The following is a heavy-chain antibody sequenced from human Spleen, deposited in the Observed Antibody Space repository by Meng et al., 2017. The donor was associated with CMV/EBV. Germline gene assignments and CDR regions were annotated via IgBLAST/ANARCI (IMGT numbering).Heavy chain of an antibody. CDR1: EFTFSSYG. CDR3: ATGKKKLLRLLEWSLYFDY. CDR2: IRYDGSNK. V-gene: IGHV3-30*02. J-gene: IGHJ4*02. D-gene: IGHD3-3*01. Sequence: GGSLRLSCAASEFTFSSYGMHWVRQAPGKGLEWVAFIRYDGSNKYYADSVKGRFTISRDNSKNTLYLQMNSLRVEDTAVYYCATGKKKLLRLLEWSLYFDYWGQGTLVTVSS.